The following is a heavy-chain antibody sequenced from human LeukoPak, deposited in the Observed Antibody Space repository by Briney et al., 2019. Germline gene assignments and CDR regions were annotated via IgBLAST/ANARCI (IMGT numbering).Heavy chain of an antibody. D-gene: IGHD3-10*01. CDR3: ARGDRRFGELAGFDY. V-gene: IGHV3-48*04. CDR1: GFTFNNYW. Sequence: GGSLRLSCEASGFTFNNYWMNWVRQAPGTGLEWISYISSSGFSIYYADSVKGRFTISRDNGKNSLYLQMNSLRAEDTAVYYCARGDRRFGELAGFDYWGQGTLVTVSS. J-gene: IGHJ4*02. CDR2: ISSSGFSI.